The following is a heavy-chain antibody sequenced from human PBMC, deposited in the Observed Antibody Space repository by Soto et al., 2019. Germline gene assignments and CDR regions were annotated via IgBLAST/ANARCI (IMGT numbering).Heavy chain of an antibody. D-gene: IGHD2-8*01. J-gene: IGHJ6*02. Sequence: SETLSLTCTVSGGSISGGVYYWSGIRQHPGKGLEWIGYIYYSGSTYYNPSLKSRVTISVDTSKNQFSLKLSSVTAADTAVYYCARVGYCTNGVCFDYYYYGMDVWGQGTTVTVSS. V-gene: IGHV4-31*03. CDR3: ARVGYCTNGVCFDYYYYGMDV. CDR1: GGSISGGVYY. CDR2: IYYSGST.